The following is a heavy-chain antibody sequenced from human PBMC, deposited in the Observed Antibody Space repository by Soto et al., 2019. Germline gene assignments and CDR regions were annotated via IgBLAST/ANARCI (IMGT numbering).Heavy chain of an antibody. D-gene: IGHD5-12*01. CDR2: IGAYNGRK. CDR1: GYTFTNYG. J-gene: IGHJ4*02. V-gene: IGHV1-18*04. CDR3: ARGYGDYVFGVDF. Sequence: ASVKGSWKSSGYTFTNYGITWVRRAPGQGLEWMGWIGAYNGRKNYAQKFQDSMTLATETSTSTVYMELRSLRSDDTALYYCARGYGDYVFGVDFWGQGTPVTVSS.